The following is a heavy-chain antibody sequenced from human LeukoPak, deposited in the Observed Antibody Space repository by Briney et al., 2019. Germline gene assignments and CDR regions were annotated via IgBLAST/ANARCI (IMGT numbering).Heavy chain of an antibody. J-gene: IGHJ4*02. D-gene: IGHD5-18*01. CDR2: INHSGST. Sequence: PSETLSLTCAVYGGSFSGYYWSWLRQPPGKGLEWVGEINHSGSTNYNSSLKSRVTISVDTSKNQFSLKVSSVTAADTAVYYCAREKMRRYSYGYAHWGQGTLVTVSS. V-gene: IGHV4-34*01. CDR1: GGSFSGYY. CDR3: AREKMRRYSYGYAH.